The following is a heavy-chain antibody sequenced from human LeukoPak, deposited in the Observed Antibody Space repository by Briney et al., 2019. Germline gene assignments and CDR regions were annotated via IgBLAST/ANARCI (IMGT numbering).Heavy chain of an antibody. CDR3: AREYDILTGYYANEWLTFDP. CDR1: GGSISSYY. Sequence: PSETLSLTCTVSGGSISSYYWSWIRRPPGKGLEWIGYIYYSGSTNYNPSLKSRVTISVDTSKNQFSLKLSSVTAADTAVYYCAREYDILTGYYANEWLTFDPWGQGTLVTVSS. CDR2: IYYSGST. V-gene: IGHV4-59*01. D-gene: IGHD3-9*01. J-gene: IGHJ5*02.